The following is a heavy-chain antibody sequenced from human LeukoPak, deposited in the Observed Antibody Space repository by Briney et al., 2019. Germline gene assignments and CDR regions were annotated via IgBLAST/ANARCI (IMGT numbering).Heavy chain of an antibody. D-gene: IGHD6-19*01. J-gene: IGHJ4*02. V-gene: IGHV4-61*08. Sequence: SETLSLTCTVSGGSISSGGYYWSWIRQHPGKGLEWIGYIYYSGSTNYNPSLKSRVTISVDTSKNQFSLKLSSVTAADTAVYYCARGYSSGWTPRWGTTFDYWGQGTLVTVSS. CDR1: GGSISSGGYY. CDR2: IYYSGST. CDR3: ARGYSSGWTPRWGTTFDY.